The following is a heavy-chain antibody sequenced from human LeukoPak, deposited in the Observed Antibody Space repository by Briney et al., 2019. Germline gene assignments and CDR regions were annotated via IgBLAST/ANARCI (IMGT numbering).Heavy chain of an antibody. V-gene: IGHV3-23*01. CDR2: ISGGGSSI. D-gene: IGHD3-10*01. CDR1: GFTFSNYA. Sequence: GGSLRLSCAASGFTFSNYAMNWVRQAPGKGLEWVSVISGGGSSIYYVDSVKGRFTISRDNSKNTLYLQMNSLRAEDTAVYYCAKRDGTGQYYFDYWGQGTLVTVSS. CDR3: AKRDGTGQYYFDY. J-gene: IGHJ4*02.